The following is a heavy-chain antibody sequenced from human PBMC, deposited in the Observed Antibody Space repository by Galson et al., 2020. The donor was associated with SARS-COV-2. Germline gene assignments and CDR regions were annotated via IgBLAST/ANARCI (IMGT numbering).Heavy chain of an antibody. J-gene: IGHJ4*02. D-gene: IGHD3-10*01. Sequence: GESLKISCAASGFTFSSYSMNWVRQAPGKGLEWVSSISSSSSYIYYADSVKGRFTISRDNAKNSLYLQMNSLRAEDTAVYYCARVGIISPTYYFDYWGQGTLVTVSS. CDR2: ISSSSSYI. CDR1: GFTFSSYS. V-gene: IGHV3-21*01. CDR3: ARVGIISPTYYFDY.